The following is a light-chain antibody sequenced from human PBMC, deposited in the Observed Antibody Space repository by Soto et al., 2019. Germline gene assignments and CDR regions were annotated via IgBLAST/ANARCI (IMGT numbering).Light chain of an antibody. CDR2: GPS. CDR3: QQYGSSAT. CDR1: NSFNRGY. J-gene: IGKJ3*01. Sequence: EIVLTQSPGTLPFSQGEKAPLSCRASNSFNRGYLPWNQQRPGQALRLLIYGPSTRATGVPDRFSGSGSGTDFTLTISRLEPEDFAVYYCQQYGSSATFGPGTKVD. V-gene: IGKV3-20*01.